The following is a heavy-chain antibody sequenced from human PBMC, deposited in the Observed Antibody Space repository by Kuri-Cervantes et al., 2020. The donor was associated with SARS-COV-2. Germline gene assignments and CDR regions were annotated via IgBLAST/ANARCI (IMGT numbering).Heavy chain of an antibody. V-gene: IGHV4-34*01. CDR2: INHSGST. CDR1: GGSFSGYY. J-gene: IGHJ5*02. CDR3: ANYYYDKRGYYYGWFDP. D-gene: IGHD3-22*01. Sequence: ESLKISCAVYGGSFSGYYWSWIRQPPGKGLEWIGEINHSGSTNYNPSLKSRVTISVDRSKNQFSLKLTSVTAADTAVYYCANYYYDKRGYYYGWFDPWGQGTLVTVSS.